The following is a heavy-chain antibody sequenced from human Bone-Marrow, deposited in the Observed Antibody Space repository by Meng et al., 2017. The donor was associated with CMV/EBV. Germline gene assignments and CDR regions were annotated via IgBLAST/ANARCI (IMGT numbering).Heavy chain of an antibody. CDR2: ISASGGKT. CDR1: GFTFSTYS. J-gene: IGHJ4*02. Sequence: VSCAASGFTFSTYSMSWVRQAPGKGLEWVSTISASGGKTYYADSVKGRFTISRDNSKNTLYLQMNSLRAEDTAIYYCAAGSYGDYARWGQGTLVTVSS. D-gene: IGHD4-17*01. CDR3: AAGSYGDYAR. V-gene: IGHV3-23*01.